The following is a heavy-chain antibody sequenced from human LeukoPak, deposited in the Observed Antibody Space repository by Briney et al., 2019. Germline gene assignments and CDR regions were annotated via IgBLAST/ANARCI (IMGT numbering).Heavy chain of an antibody. V-gene: IGHV1-8*01. J-gene: IGHJ3*02. Sequence: ASVKVSCKASGNTFNSYDINWVRQATGQGLEWMGWMNPDSGDTGYAPKFQGRVTMTRNTAISTAYMELSSLRSEDTAVYYCARGRGYSSSWYYDAFDIWGQGTMVTVSS. CDR1: GNTFNSYD. CDR2: MNPDSGDT. CDR3: ARGRGYSSSWYYDAFDI. D-gene: IGHD6-13*01.